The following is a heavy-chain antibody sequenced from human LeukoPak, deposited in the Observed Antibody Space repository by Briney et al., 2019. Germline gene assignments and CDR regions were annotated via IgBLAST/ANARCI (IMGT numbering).Heavy chain of an antibody. V-gene: IGHV3-48*01. J-gene: IGHJ4*02. CDR3: ARMSGSRLPGY. Sequence: GGSLRLSCAASGFTFSSHSMNWVRQTPGKGLEWVSYISSGSSARYYADSVKGRFTISRDDARNSLYLQMNSLRAEDTAVYYCARMSGSRLPGYWGQGTLVTVSS. CDR1: GFTFSSHS. D-gene: IGHD3-3*01. CDR2: ISSGSSAR.